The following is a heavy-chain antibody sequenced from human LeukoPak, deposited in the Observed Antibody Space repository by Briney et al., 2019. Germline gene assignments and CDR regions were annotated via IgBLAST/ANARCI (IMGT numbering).Heavy chain of an antibody. Sequence: PGGSLRLSCVASGFTLSNYWMTWVRQAPGKGLEWVSSISSSSSYIYYADSVKGRFTISRDNAKNSLYLQMNSLRAEDTAVYYCASGRDPLDYWGQGTLVTVSS. CDR3: ASGRDPLDY. CDR1: GFTLSNYW. D-gene: IGHD1-26*01. J-gene: IGHJ4*02. CDR2: ISSSSSYI. V-gene: IGHV3-21*01.